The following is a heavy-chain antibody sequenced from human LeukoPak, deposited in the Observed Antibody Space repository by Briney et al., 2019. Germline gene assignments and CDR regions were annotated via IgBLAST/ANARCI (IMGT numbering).Heavy chain of an antibody. V-gene: IGHV3-30-3*01. CDR3: ARDFPGYSSSWYLGVVDY. Sequence: GGSLRLSCAASGFTFSSYWMSWIRQAPGKGLEWVAVISYDGSNKYYADSMKGRFTISRDNSKNTLYLQMNSLRAEDTAVYYCARDFPGYSSSWYLGVVDYWGQGTLVTVSS. J-gene: IGHJ4*02. CDR2: ISYDGSNK. D-gene: IGHD6-13*01. CDR1: GFTFSSYW.